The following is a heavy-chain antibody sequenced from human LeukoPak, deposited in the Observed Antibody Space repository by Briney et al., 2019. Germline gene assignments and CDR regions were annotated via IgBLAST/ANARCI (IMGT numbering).Heavy chain of an antibody. Sequence: GGSLRLSCAASGFSFSVYEIHWVRQAPGKGLEWISDISSSGTTTYYADSVKGRFTISRDNAKNSLYLQMNSLRAEGTAVYYCTTLTVASTFDYWGQGNLVTVSS. V-gene: IGHV3-48*03. CDR2: ISSSGTTT. J-gene: IGHJ4*02. CDR1: GFSFSVYE. CDR3: TTLTVASTFDY. D-gene: IGHD6-19*01.